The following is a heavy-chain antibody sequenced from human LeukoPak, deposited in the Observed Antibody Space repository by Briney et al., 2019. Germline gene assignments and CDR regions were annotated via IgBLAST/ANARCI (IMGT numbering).Heavy chain of an antibody. CDR2: ISGSGGST. CDR3: AKDTSKYSSSTDYFDY. D-gene: IGHD6-13*01. Sequence: GGSLRLSCAASGFTFSTYAMSWVRQAPGKGLEWVSGISGSGGSTFYAASVNGRLTISRDHGKNSLYLQMNSLRAEGTVVYYCAKDTSKYSSSTDYFDYWGQGNLVSVSS. J-gene: IGHJ4*02. V-gene: IGHV3-23*01. CDR1: GFTFSTYA.